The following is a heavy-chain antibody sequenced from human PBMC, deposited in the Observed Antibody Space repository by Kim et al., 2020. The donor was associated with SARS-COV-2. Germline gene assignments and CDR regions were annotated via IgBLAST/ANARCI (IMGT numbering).Heavy chain of an antibody. CDR2: IYYSGST. D-gene: IGHD3-10*01. CDR3: ARERVVREKNWFDP. CDR1: GGSISIYY. V-gene: IGHV4-59*13. Sequence: SETLSLTCTVSGGSISIYYWSWIRQPPGKGLEWIGYIYYSGSTNYNPSLKSRVTISVDTSKNQFSLKLSSVTAADTAVYYCARERVVREKNWFDPWGQGTLVTVSS. J-gene: IGHJ5*02.